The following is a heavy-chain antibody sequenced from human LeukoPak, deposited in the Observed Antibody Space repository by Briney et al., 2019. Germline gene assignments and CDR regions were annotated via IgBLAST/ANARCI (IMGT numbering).Heavy chain of an antibody. CDR3: ARARWLLGKTFDY. J-gene: IGHJ4*02. D-gene: IGHD5-24*01. CDR2: IYYSGST. CDR1: GGSISSSSYY. Sequence: SETLSLTCTVSGGSISSSSYYWGWIRQPPGKGLEWIGSIYYSGSTYYNPSLKSRVTISVDTSKNQFSLKLSSVTAADTAVYYCARARWLLGKTFDYWGQGTLVTVSS. V-gene: IGHV4-39*07.